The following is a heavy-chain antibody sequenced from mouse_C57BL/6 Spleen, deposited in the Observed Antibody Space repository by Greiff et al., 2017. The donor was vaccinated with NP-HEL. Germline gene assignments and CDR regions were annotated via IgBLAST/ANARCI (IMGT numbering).Heavy chain of an antibody. CDR1: GFTFSSYA. Sequence: DVHLVESGGGLVKPGGSLKLSCAASGFTFSSYAMSWVRQTPEKRLEWVATISDGGSYTYYPDNVKGRFTISRDNAKNNLYLQMSHLKSEDTAMYYCARGGSSGLDYWGQGTTLTVSS. D-gene: IGHD3-2*02. J-gene: IGHJ2*01. CDR2: ISDGGSYT. V-gene: IGHV5-4*01. CDR3: ARGGSSGLDY.